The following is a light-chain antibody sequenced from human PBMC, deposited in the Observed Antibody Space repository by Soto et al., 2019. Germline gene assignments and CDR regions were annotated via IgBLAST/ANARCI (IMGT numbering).Light chain of an antibody. CDR2: SAS. CDR1: QSIAGY. J-gene: IGKJ5*01. Sequence: DIQMTQSPSSLSASVGDRFTITLRASQSIAGYLSWYQQRPGKAPKFLIYSASSLQRGVPSRFSGSGSGTDFSLTINGLQPEDFATYFCQQSFSVPITFGQGTRLEIK. V-gene: IGKV1-39*01. CDR3: QQSFSVPIT.